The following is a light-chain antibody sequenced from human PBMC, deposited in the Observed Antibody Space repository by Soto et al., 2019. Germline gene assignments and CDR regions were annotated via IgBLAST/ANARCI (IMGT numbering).Light chain of an antibody. CDR1: QSVGNF. CDR3: QQSFTTWT. V-gene: IGKV1-39*01. Sequence: DIQMTQSPSSLSASVGDRVTITCRASQSVGNFLNWYQQKPGLPPKCLIYAASNLQSGVPSRFSGSGSGTDFTLTISNLQPEDFATYYCQQSFTTWTFGQGTKVEVK. CDR2: AAS. J-gene: IGKJ1*01.